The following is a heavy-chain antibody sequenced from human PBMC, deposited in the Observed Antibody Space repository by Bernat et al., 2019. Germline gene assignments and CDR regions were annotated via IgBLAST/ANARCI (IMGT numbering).Heavy chain of an antibody. CDR2: ISTSGDST. Sequence: EVELLESGGGLVQPGGSLRLSCAASGFTFSSYAMSWVRQAPGKGLEWVSVISTSGDSTYYADAVKGRFTISRDNYKNTLYLQMNILRAEDTAVYFCAKEVYYMDVWGKGTTVTVSS. V-gene: IGHV3-23*01. CDR3: AKEVYYMDV. CDR1: GFTFSSYA. J-gene: IGHJ6*03.